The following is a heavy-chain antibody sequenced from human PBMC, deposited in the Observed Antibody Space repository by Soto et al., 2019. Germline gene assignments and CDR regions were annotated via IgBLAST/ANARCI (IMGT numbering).Heavy chain of an antibody. CDR2: ISYDEGNI. CDR1: GFTFSNYG. Sequence: QVQLVESGGGVVQPGKSLRLACVASGFTFSNYGMHWVRQAPGEGLEWVAVISYDEGNIYYADSVKGRFTISRDNSKNTLYLQMNSLRPEDTAVYFCARSGTTVTTFWYFDLWGRGTLVTVSS. D-gene: IGHD4-17*01. J-gene: IGHJ2*01. CDR3: ARSGTTVTTFWYFDL. V-gene: IGHV3-30*03.